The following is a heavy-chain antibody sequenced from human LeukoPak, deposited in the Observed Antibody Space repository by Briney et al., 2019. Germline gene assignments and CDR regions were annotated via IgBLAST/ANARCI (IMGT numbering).Heavy chain of an antibody. CDR2: SYYSGST. V-gene: IGHV4-39*01. Sequence: PSETLSLTCTVSGGSISTAYWGWIRKPPGKGLEWIGNSYYSGSTYYNPSLKSRVTISVDTSNNQFSLKLSSVTAADTAVYYCARGLVVVAVTPYDWFDPWGQGTLVTVSS. J-gene: IGHJ5*02. D-gene: IGHD2-15*01. CDR3: ARGLVVVAVTPYDWFDP. CDR1: GGSISTAY.